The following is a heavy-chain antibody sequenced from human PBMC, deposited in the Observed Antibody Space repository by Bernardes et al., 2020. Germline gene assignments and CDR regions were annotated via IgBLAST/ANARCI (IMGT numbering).Heavy chain of an antibody. CDR2: IYYSGNT. V-gene: IGHV4-59*01. D-gene: IGHD2-15*01. J-gene: IGHJ4*02. CDR3: ARGYCSGNYCYTHPFDD. CDR1: GGSISPYY. Sequence: SETLSLTCAVSGGSISPYYWSWIRQSPGKGLEWIGYIYYSGNTHYNPSLKSRVTISVDTSKNQFSLKLSSVTAADTAVYYCARGYCSGNYCYTHPFDDWGQGTLVTVSS.